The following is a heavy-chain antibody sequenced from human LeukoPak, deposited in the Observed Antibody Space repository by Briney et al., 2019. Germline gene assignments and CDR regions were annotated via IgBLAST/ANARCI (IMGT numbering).Heavy chain of an antibody. V-gene: IGHV4-39*01. CDR1: GGSISSSSYY. D-gene: IGHD2-2*01. Sequence: SETLSLTCTVSGGSISSSSYYWGWIRQPPGKGLEWIGSIYYSGSTYYNPSLKSRVTISVDTSKNQFSLKLSSVTAADTAVYYCARQSDCSGTSCHRQGGPDYWGQGTLVTVSS. CDR3: ARQSDCSGTSCHRQGGPDY. CDR2: IYYSGST. J-gene: IGHJ4*02.